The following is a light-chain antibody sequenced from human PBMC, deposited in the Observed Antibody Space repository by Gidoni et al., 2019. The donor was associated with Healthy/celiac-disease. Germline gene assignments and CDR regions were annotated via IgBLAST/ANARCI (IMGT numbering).Light chain of an antibody. Sequence: QSALTQPRSVSGSPGQSVTISCTGTSSDVGGYNYVSWYQQHPGKAPQLMIYDVSKRPSGVPDRFSGSKSGNTASLTISELQAEDEADYYCCAYAGSYTGVFGGGTKLTVL. V-gene: IGLV2-11*01. CDR3: CAYAGSYTGV. CDR1: SSDVGGYNY. CDR2: DVS. J-gene: IGLJ3*02.